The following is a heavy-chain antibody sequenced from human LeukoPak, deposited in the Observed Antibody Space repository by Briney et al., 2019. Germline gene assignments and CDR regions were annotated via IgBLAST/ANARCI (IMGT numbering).Heavy chain of an antibody. J-gene: IGHJ4*02. CDR2: VIPNLGTT. CDR3: ATADDGGGYQWGDFFDF. V-gene: IGHV1-69*04. Sequence: GASVKVSCKASGGTSNSHAISWVRQAPGQGLEWMGRVIPNLGTTNRAQNFQDRVTLTADKSTAANYMTLTILTSDDTAVYYCATADDGGGYQWGDFFDFWGQGTLVTVSS. CDR1: GGTSNSHA. D-gene: IGHD3-22*01.